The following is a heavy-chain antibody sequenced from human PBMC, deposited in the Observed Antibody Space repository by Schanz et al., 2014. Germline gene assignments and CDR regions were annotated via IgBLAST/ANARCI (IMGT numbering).Heavy chain of an antibody. V-gene: IGHV3-23*01. CDR1: GFTFTNYA. CDR2: ISDSGDTA. D-gene: IGHD2-8*02. Sequence: DVQLLESGGGLVQPGGSLRLSCAASGFTFTNYAMSWVRQAPGKGLEWVSLISDSGDTAYYADSVKGRFTISRDNSKSTLYVEMNSLRVEDTAVYYCAKTLFPGGTQTFGNWGRGTLVTVSS. CDR3: AKTLFPGGTQTFGN. J-gene: IGHJ4*02.